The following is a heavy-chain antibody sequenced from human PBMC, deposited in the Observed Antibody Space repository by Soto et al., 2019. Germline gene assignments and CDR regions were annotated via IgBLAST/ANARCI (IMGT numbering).Heavy chain of an antibody. D-gene: IGHD3-9*01. CDR2: IDPSDSYT. J-gene: IGHJ4*02. Sequence: GESLKISCQGSGYSFPNYWISWVRQMPGKGLEWMGRIDPSDSYTNYSPSFQGHVTISADKSISTAYLQWSSLKASDTAMYYCARHMDDILTGPRDYWGQGTLVTVSS. CDR3: ARHMDDILTGPRDY. V-gene: IGHV5-10-1*01. CDR1: GYSFPNYW.